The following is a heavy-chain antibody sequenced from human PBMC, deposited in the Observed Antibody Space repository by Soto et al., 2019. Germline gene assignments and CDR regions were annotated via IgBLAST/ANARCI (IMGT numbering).Heavy chain of an antibody. CDR2: INPNSGGT. CDR3: AREERVWYSSSSIGWFDP. Sequence: ASVKVSCKASGYTFTGYYMHWVRQAPGQGLEWMGWINPNSGGTNYAQKFQGWVTMTRDTSISTAYMELSRLRSDDTAVYYCAREERVWYSSSSIGWFDPWGQGTLVTVSS. J-gene: IGHJ5*02. V-gene: IGHV1-2*04. CDR1: GYTFTGYY. D-gene: IGHD6-6*01.